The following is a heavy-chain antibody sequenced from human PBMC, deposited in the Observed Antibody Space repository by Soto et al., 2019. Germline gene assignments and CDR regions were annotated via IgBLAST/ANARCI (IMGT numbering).Heavy chain of an antibody. J-gene: IGHJ3*02. Sequence: GASVKVSCKASGYSFTSYGISWGRQAPGQGLEWMGWISAYSGNTNYAQKLQGRVTMTTDTSTSTAYMELRSLRSDDTAVYYFSIFFSCSGAPDPFSICGQGTMVTVSS. V-gene: IGHV1-18*01. CDR3: SIFFSCSGAPDPFSI. D-gene: IGHD2-15*01. CDR2: ISAYSGNT. CDR1: GYSFTSYG.